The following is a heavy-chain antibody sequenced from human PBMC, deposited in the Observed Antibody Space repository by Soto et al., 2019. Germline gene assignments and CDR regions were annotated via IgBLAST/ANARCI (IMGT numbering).Heavy chain of an antibody. CDR3: ARDLITGQQLLRAGSWYLDL. V-gene: IGHV3-48*02. CDR2: ISSSSSTI. Sequence: PGGSLRLSCAASGFTFSSYSMNWVRQAPGKGLEWVSYISSSSSTIYYADSVKGRFTISRDNAKNSLYLQMNSLRDEDTAVYYCARDLITGQQLLRAGSWYLDLWGRGTLVTVYS. D-gene: IGHD6-13*01. CDR1: GFTFSSYS. J-gene: IGHJ2*01.